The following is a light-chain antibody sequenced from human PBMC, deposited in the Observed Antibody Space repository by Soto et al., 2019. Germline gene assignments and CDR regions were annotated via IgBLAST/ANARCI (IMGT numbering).Light chain of an antibody. Sequence: SALTQPASVSGSPGQSLTLSCTGTSSTVGGFNVVSWYQQHPGKAPKVIIYEGIKRPSGVSNRFSGSNSGSTASLTISGLQAEDEADYYCCSYVGATTYVFGTGTKVTVL. V-gene: IGLV2-23*01. CDR2: EGI. J-gene: IGLJ1*01. CDR3: CSYVGATTYV. CDR1: SSTVGGFNV.